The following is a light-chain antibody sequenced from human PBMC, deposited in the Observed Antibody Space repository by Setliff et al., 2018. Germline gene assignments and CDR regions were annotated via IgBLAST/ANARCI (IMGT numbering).Light chain of an antibody. CDR2: YDS. CDR3: QVWDSSSDHLYV. CDR1: NIGSKS. J-gene: IGLJ1*01. V-gene: IGLV3-21*04. Sequence: SYELTQPPSASVAPGKTARITCGGNNIGSKSVHWYQQKPGQAPVLVIYYDSDRPSGIPERFSGSNSGNTATLTISRVEAGDEADYYCQVWDSSSDHLYVFGTGTKV.